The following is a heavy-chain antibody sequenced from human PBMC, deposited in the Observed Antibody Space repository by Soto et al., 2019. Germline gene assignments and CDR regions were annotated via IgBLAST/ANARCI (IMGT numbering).Heavy chain of an antibody. CDR1: GGSFTSNNW. CDR3: ASRDPGTSVDY. CDR2: IYRTGST. D-gene: IGHD1-7*01. J-gene: IGHJ4*02. Sequence: SETLSLTCAVSGGSFTSNNWWTWVRQPPGEGLEWIGEIYRTGSTNYNPSLKSRVTISLDKSENQFSLKVASLTAADTAVYYCASRDPGTSVDYWGQGTLVTVSS. V-gene: IGHV4-4*02.